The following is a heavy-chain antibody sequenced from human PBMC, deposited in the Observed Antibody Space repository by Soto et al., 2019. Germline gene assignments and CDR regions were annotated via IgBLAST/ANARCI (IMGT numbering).Heavy chain of an antibody. CDR2: ISGSGGTT. Sequence: EVQLLESGGGLVQPEGSLRLSCAASGFSFSTYAMSCVRQAPGKGLEWVSGISGSGGTTYYADSVKGRFTISRDNSKNTLYLQVNSLRAEDTAVYYCAKDQAAAGTISRYFQHWGQGTLVTVSS. V-gene: IGHV3-23*01. CDR1: GFSFSTYA. J-gene: IGHJ1*01. CDR3: AKDQAAAGTISRYFQH. D-gene: IGHD6-13*01.